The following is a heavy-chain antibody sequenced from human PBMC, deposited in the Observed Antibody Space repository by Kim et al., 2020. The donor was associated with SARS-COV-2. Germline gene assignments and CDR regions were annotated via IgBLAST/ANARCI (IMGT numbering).Heavy chain of an antibody. CDR2: ISWNSGSI. CDR1: GFTFDDYA. V-gene: IGHV3-9*01. D-gene: IGHD6-13*01. CDR3: AKVAAADTYYYYGMDV. Sequence: GGSLRLSCAASGFTFDDYAMHWVRQAPGKGLEWVSGISWNSGSIGYADSVKGRFTISRDNAKNSLYLQMNSLRAEDTALYYCAKVAAADTYYYYGMDVWG. J-gene: IGHJ6*01.